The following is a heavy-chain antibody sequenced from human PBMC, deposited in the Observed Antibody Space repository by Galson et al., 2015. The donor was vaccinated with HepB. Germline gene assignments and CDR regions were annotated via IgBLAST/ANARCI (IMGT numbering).Heavy chain of an antibody. J-gene: IGHJ1*01. Sequence: SLRLSCAASGFTFSSYGMHWVRQAPGKGLEWVAVISYDGSNKYYADSVKGRFTISRDNSKNTLYLQMNSLRAEDTAVYYCAKDGGIAARPPYFQHWGQGTLVTVSS. D-gene: IGHD6-6*01. CDR3: AKDGGIAARPPYFQH. V-gene: IGHV3-30*18. CDR2: ISYDGSNK. CDR1: GFTFSSYG.